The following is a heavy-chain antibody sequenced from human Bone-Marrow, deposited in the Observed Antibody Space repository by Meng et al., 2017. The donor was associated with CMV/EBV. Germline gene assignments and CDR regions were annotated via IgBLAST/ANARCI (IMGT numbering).Heavy chain of an antibody. Sequence: SGTTLVTPTQTLPLTSTFSGFSLSTSGVGVGWIRQPPGKALEWLALIYWNDDKRYNPSLKTRVTITKDTSKNQVVPTVTNMDSVDAGTYYSAHVRDYGDYVDYWGQGTLVTVSS. CDR1: GFSLSTSGVG. D-gene: IGHD4-17*01. CDR2: IYWNDDK. CDR3: AHVRDYGDYVDY. J-gene: IGHJ4*02. V-gene: IGHV2-5*01.